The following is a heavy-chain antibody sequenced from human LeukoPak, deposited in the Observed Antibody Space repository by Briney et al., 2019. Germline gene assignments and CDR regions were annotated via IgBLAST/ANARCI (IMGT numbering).Heavy chain of an antibody. Sequence: PGGSLRLSCAASGFTFSSYGMHWVRQAPGKGLEWVAFIRYDGSNKYYADSVKGRFTISRDNSKNTLYLQMNSLRAEDTAVYYCAKDRLITVRGVTSPLYWGQGTLVTVSS. CDR3: AKDRLITVRGVTSPLY. CDR2: IRYDGSNK. D-gene: IGHD3-16*01. J-gene: IGHJ4*02. V-gene: IGHV3-30*02. CDR1: GFTFSSYG.